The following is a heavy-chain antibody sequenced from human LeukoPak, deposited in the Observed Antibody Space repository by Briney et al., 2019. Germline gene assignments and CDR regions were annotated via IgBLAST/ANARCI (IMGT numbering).Heavy chain of an antibody. J-gene: IGHJ6*03. CDR1: GGSISSYY. Sequence: SETLSLTCTVSGGSISSYYWSWIRQPPGKGLEWIGYIYYSGSTNYNPSLKSRVTISVDTSKNQFSLKLSSVTAADTAVYYCARGITIFEVAPNYMDVWGKGTTVTVSS. CDR2: IYYSGST. CDR3: ARGITIFEVAPNYMDV. V-gene: IGHV4-59*01. D-gene: IGHD3-3*01.